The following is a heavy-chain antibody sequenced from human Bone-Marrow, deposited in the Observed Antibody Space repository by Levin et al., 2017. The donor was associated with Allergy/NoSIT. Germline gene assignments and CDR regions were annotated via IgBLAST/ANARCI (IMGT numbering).Heavy chain of an antibody. CDR3: AREAGYYFDY. CDR2: ISYDGSDK. D-gene: IGHD2-2*03. CDR1: GFTFRSYG. Sequence: GGSLRLSCVASGFTFRSYGLHWVRQAPGKGLEWVAFISYDGSDKLYADSVKGRCTISRDNSKTTVFMQMSSLRAEDTAVYYCAREAGYYFDYWGQGTLVTMSS. J-gene: IGHJ4*02. V-gene: IGHV3-30-3*01.